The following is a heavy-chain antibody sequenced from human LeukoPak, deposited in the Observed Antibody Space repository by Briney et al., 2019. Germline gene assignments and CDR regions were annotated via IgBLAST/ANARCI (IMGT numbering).Heavy chain of an antibody. CDR1: GYTFTGYY. D-gene: IGHD2-21*01. Sequence: ASVKVSCKASGYTFTGYYIHWVRQAPGQGLEWTGWINPNSGGTNYAQKFQGRVTMTRDTSISTAYMELSRLRSDDTAVYYCARDRGQAYCGGDCYSGAFDIWGQGTMVTVSS. CDR3: ARDRGQAYCGGDCYSGAFDI. V-gene: IGHV1-2*02. CDR2: INPNSGGT. J-gene: IGHJ3*02.